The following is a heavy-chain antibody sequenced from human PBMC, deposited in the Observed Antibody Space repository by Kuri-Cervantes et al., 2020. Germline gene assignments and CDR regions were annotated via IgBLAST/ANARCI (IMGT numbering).Heavy chain of an antibody. CDR3: ARGLPYYDFWSGPNHFDP. J-gene: IGHJ5*02. V-gene: IGHV1-46*01. CDR2: INPSGGST. Sequence: ASVKVSCKASGYTFTSYYMHWVRQAPGQGLEWMGIINPSGGSTSYAQKFQGRVTMTRNTSISTAYMELSSLRSEDTAVYYCARGLPYYDFWSGPNHFDPWGQGTLVTVSS. CDR1: GYTFTSYY. D-gene: IGHD3-3*01.